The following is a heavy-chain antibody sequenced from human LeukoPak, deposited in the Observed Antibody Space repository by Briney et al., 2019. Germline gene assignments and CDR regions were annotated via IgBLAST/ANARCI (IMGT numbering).Heavy chain of an antibody. CDR1: GFTFNTYA. CDR2: ISYDGSNK. V-gene: IGHV3-30-3*01. D-gene: IGHD3-3*01. J-gene: IGHJ4*02. CDR3: ARGGSYYDFWSAFDY. Sequence: GGSLGLSCAASGFTFNTYAMHWVRQAPGKGLEWVAVISYDGSNKYYTDSVKGRFTISRDNSKNTLFLQMNSLRAEGTAVYYCARGGSYYDFWSAFDYWGQGTLVTVSS.